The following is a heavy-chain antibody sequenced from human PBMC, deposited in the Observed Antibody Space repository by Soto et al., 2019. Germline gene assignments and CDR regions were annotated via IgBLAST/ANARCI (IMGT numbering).Heavy chain of an antibody. J-gene: IGHJ4*02. CDR1: GGSISSGGYY. CDR2: IYYSGST. V-gene: IGHV4-31*03. D-gene: IGHD4-17*01. Sequence: PSETLSLTCTVSGGSISSGGYYWSWIHQHPGKGLEWIGYIYYSGSTYYNPSLKSRVTISVDTSKNQFSLKLSSVTAADTAVYYCARTSYGGKSAEFDYWGQGTLVTVSS. CDR3: ARTSYGGKSAEFDY.